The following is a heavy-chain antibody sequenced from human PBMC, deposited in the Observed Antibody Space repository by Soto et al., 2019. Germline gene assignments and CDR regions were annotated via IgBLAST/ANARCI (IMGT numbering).Heavy chain of an antibody. CDR2: IYYSGST. J-gene: IGHJ4*02. CDR1: GGSITNTGF. Sequence: PSETLSLTCAVSGGSITNTGFWSWVRQPPGKGLEWIGYIYYSGSTNYNPSLKSRVTISVDTSKNQFSLKLSSVTAADTALYYCARAPRGNYGYPSYFDYWGQGTLLTVSS. CDR3: ARAPRGNYGYPSYFDY. V-gene: IGHV4-59*13. D-gene: IGHD3-10*01.